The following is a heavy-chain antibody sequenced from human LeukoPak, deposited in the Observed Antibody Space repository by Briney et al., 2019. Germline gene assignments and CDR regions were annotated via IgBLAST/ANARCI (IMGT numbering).Heavy chain of an antibody. CDR3: ARKLGVTTSGYYCYYMDV. D-gene: IGHD4-17*01. J-gene: IGHJ6*03. Sequence: GASVKVSCKASGYTFTGYYMHWVRQAPGQGLEWMGWINPNSGGTNYAQKFQGRVTMTRDTSISTAYMELSRLRSDDTAVYYCARKLGVTTSGYYCYYMDVWGKGTTVTVSS. CDR1: GYTFTGYY. V-gene: IGHV1-2*02. CDR2: INPNSGGT.